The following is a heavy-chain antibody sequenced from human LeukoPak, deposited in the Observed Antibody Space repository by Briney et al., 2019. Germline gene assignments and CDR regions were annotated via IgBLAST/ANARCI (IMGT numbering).Heavy chain of an antibody. CDR1: GYTLTELS. J-gene: IGHJ6*03. CDR2: INPSGGST. D-gene: IGHD7-27*01. Sequence: ASVKVSCKVSGYTLTELSMHWVRQAPGQGLEWMGIINPSGGSTSYAQKFQGRVTMTRDTSTSTVYMELSSLRSEDTAVYYCARDHWGGYNWYMDVWGKGTTVTVSS. V-gene: IGHV1-46*01. CDR3: ARDHWGGYNWYMDV.